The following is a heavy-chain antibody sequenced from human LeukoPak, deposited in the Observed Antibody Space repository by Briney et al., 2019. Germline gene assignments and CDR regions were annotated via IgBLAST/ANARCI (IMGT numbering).Heavy chain of an antibody. V-gene: IGHV3-23*01. CDR1: GFTFRSYA. D-gene: IGHD1-26*01. CDR2: IGGSGDST. CDR3: AKDLSGSSIERGYMDV. J-gene: IGHJ6*03. Sequence: GGSLRLSCAASGFTFRSYAMSWVRQAPGKGLEWVSAIGGSGDSTYYAVSVKGRFTISRDNSKNTLYLQMNSLRAEDTAVYYCAKDLSGSSIERGYMDVWGKGTTVTVSS.